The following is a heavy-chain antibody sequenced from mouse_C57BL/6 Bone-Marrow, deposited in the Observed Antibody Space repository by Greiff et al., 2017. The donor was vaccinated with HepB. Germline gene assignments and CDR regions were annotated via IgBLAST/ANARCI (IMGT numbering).Heavy chain of an antibody. J-gene: IGHJ3*01. Sequence: VQLQQSGGDLVKPGGSLKLSCAASGFTFSSYGMSWVRQTPDKRLEWVATISSGGSYTYYPDSVKGRFTISRDNAKNTLYLQMSSLKSEDTAMYYCARYYYGPQAFAYWGQGTLVTVSA. CDR1: GFTFSSYG. CDR2: ISSGGSYT. V-gene: IGHV5-6*01. CDR3: ARYYYGPQAFAY. D-gene: IGHD1-1*01.